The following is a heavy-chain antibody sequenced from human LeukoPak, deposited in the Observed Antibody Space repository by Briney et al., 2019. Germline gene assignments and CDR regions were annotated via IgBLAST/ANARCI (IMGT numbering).Heavy chain of an antibody. J-gene: IGHJ4*02. V-gene: IGHV1-18*01. CDR3: ARGLSVLRYFDY. CDR1: VYTFTSYG. Sequence: ASGKVSCKASVYTFTSYGSSWVRQAPGQGLDWMGLISVYNGNTDYAQKLQGRVTMTTDTSTSTAYMELRSMRSDDTAVSCCARGLSVLRYFDYWGQGTLVTVYS. D-gene: IGHD3-9*01. CDR2: ISVYNGNT.